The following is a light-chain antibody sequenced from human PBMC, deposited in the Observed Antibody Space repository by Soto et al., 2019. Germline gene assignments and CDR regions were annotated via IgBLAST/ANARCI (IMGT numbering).Light chain of an antibody. CDR2: GAS. Sequence: EIVLTQSPGTLSLSPGERATLSCRASKGLSSIYLPWYHKTPGQAPRLLIYGASSRATGIPDRFSGSGSGTDFTLTISRLEPEDFAVYYCQQYGTSGAFTFGPGTKVDIK. J-gene: IGKJ3*01. CDR1: KGLSSIY. V-gene: IGKV3-20*01. CDR3: QQYGTSGAFT.